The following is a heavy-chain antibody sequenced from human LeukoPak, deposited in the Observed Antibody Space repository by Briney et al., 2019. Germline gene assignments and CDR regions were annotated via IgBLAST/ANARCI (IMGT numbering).Heavy chain of an antibody. V-gene: IGHV3-48*03. J-gene: IGHJ3*02. Sequence: GGSLRLSCAASGFTFSSYEMNWVRQAPGKGLEWVSYISSSGSTIYYADSVKGRFTISRDNSKNTLYLQMNSLRAEDTAVYYCARDYYDSSGYSGASDIWGQGTMVTVSS. CDR1: GFTFSSYE. CDR2: ISSSGSTI. D-gene: IGHD3-22*01. CDR3: ARDYYDSSGYSGASDI.